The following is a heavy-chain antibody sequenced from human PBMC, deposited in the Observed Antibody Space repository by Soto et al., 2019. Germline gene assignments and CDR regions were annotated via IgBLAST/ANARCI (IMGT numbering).Heavy chain of an antibody. Sequence: WGSPRLSCAASGFTFSGSAMHWVRQASGKGLEWVGRIRSEANIYATAYAASVKGRFTISRDDSKNKAYLQMNSLKTEDTAVYYCTSEGYYDSSGYFYYYYYGRDGWGKWTTVLVSS. CDR2: IRSEANIYAT. CDR1: GFTFSGSA. J-gene: IGHJ6*04. V-gene: IGHV3-73*01. D-gene: IGHD3-22*01. CDR3: TSEGYYDSSGYFYYYYYGRDG.